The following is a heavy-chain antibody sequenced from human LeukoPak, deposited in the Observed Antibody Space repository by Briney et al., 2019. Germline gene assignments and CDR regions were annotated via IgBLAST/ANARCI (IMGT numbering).Heavy chain of an antibody. J-gene: IGHJ4*02. V-gene: IGHV4-59*08. CDR2: IYYSGST. Sequence: PSETLSLTCTGSGVSISTYYWSWLRQPPGKGLEGIGDIYYSGSTNYNPSLKSRVTISVDTSKNQFSLKLSSVTAADTDMYYCAGHRTAYYFDYWGQGTLVTVSS. CDR3: AGHRTAYYFDY. CDR1: GVSISTYY.